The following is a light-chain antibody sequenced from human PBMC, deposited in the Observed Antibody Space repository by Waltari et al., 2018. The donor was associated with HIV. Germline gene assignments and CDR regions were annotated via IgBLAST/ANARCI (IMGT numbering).Light chain of an antibody. J-gene: IGKJ4*01. CDR3: QQYRSTPRT. V-gene: IGKV1-5*03. CDR1: QTSSRW. CDR2: KAS. Sequence: DIQMTQSPSTLSASVGDRVTITCRASQTSSRWLAWYQQKPGKAPKLLIYKASSLESGVPSRFSGSGSGTDFTLTISRLEPEDFAVYYCQQYRSTPRTFGGGTRVQIK.